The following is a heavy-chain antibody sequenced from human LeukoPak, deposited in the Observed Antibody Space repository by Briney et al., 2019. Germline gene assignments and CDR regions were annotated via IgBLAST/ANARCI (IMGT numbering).Heavy chain of an antibody. V-gene: IGHV3-48*04. CDR3: ARNLPAADY. CDR1: GSTFSSHT. CDR2: ISNTGSAI. Sequence: GGSLRLSCAASGSTFSSHTMNWVRQAPGKGLEWISYISNTGSAIYYADSVKGRFTISRDNAKNSLYLQMNSLRAEDTAVYYCARNLPAADYWGQGTLVTVSS. D-gene: IGHD2-2*01. J-gene: IGHJ4*02.